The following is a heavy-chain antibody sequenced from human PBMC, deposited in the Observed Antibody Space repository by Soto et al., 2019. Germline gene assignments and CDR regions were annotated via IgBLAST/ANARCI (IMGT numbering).Heavy chain of an antibody. D-gene: IGHD5-18*01. J-gene: IGHJ6*02. CDR3: ARGGGYPASYYGMDV. CDR1: GYTFTGYY. Sequence: ASVKVSCKASGYTFTGYYMHWVRQAPGQGLEWMGWINPNSGGTNYAQKFQGRVTMTRDTSISTAYMELSRLRSDDTAVYYCARGGGYPASYYGMDVRGQGTTVTVSS. CDR2: INPNSGGT. V-gene: IGHV1-2*02.